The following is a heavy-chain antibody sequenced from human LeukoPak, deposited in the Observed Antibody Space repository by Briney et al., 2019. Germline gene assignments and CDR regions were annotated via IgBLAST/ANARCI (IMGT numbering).Heavy chain of an antibody. Sequence: SETLSLTCTVSGGSISSGGYYWSWIRQHPGKGLEWIGYICYSGSTYYNPSLKSRVTISVDTSKNQFSLKLSSVTAADTAVYYCARDRILYGSGSYHGMDVWGQGTTVTVSS. J-gene: IGHJ6*02. V-gene: IGHV4-31*03. CDR1: GGSISSGGYY. D-gene: IGHD3-10*01. CDR3: ARDRILYGSGSYHGMDV. CDR2: ICYSGST.